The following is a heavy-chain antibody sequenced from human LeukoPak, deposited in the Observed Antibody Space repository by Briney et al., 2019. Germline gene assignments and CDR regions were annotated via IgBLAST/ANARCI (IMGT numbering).Heavy chain of an antibody. CDR3: ARAPGPGSYFDYMDV. Sequence: GGSLRLSCAASGFTFSSYSMNWHRQAPGKGLEWASSISSSSSYIYYADSVKGRFTISRDNAKTSLYLQMNSLRAEDTAVYYCARAPGPGSYFDYMDVWGKGTTVTVSS. D-gene: IGHD3-10*01. CDR2: ISSSSSYI. CDR1: GFTFSSYS. V-gene: IGHV3-21*01. J-gene: IGHJ6*03.